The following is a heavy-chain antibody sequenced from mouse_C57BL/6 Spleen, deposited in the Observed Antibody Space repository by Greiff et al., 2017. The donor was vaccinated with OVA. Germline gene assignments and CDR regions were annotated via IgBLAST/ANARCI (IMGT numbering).Heavy chain of an antibody. Sequence: EVKVVESGGGLVKPGGSLKLSCAASGFTFSDYGMHWVRQAPEKGLEWVAYISSGSSTIYYADTVKGRFTISRDNAKNTLFLQMTSMRSEDKAMEYCARNGAYDSNWYFDVWGTGTTVTVSS. J-gene: IGHJ1*03. CDR1: GFTFSDYG. V-gene: IGHV5-17*01. D-gene: IGHD2-5*01. CDR2: ISSGSSTI. CDR3: ARNGAYDSNWYFDV.